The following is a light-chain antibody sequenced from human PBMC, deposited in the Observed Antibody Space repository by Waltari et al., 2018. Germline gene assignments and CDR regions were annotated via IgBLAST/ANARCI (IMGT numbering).Light chain of an antibody. CDR2: TKN. Sequence: SVLTQPPSVSATTGHRVAISCSGRGSTIGTTTVNWYQQLPGSAPKLLIYTKNQRPSGVPDRFSGSKSGTSAALAISGLQSEDEADYYCAAWDDTLNGVVFGGGTKLTV. CDR3: AAWDDTLNGVV. J-gene: IGLJ3*02. V-gene: IGLV1-44*01. CDR1: GSTIGTTT.